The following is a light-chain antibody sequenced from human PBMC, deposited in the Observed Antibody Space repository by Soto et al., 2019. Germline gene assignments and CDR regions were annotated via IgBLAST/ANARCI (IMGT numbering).Light chain of an antibody. CDR3: HHYGNSTR. J-gene: IGKJ1*01. CDR1: QSVSSNY. Sequence: EVVLTQSPGTLSLSPGERATLSCRASQSVSSNYLAWYQQKPGQASRLLIYGASSRAIGFPDRFSGSGSGTDFTLTISRLEPQDFAVYYCHHYGNSTRFSQGTKVQIK. V-gene: IGKV3-20*01. CDR2: GAS.